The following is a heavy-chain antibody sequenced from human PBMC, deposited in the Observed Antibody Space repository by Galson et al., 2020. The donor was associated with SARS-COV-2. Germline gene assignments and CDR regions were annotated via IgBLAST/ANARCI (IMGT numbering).Heavy chain of an antibody. J-gene: IGHJ4*02. CDR1: GYSFSNYW. V-gene: IGHV5-51*01. Sequence: GESLKISCKASGYSFSNYWIGWVRQMPGKGLEWMAIMSPDGSDSRYNPSFEGQVTMSVDTSITTAHLQWSSLKASDSGMYYCARRIAVTGGAIDYWGQGTLVTVSS. CDR2: MSPDGSDS. D-gene: IGHD6-19*01. CDR3: ARRIAVTGGAIDY.